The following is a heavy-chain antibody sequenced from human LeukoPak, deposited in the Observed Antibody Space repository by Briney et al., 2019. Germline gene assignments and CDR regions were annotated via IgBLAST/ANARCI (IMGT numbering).Heavy chain of an antibody. CDR3: AFRYCSSTSCYRSPGYAFDI. J-gene: IGHJ3*02. CDR2: INHSGST. CDR1: GGSFSGYY. D-gene: IGHD2-2*01. Sequence: SETLSLTCAVYGGSFSGYYWSWIRQPPGKGLEWIGEINHSGSTNYNPSLKSRVTISVDTSKNQFSLKLSFVTAADTAVYYCAFRYCSSTSCYRSPGYAFDIWGQGTMVTVSS. V-gene: IGHV4-34*01.